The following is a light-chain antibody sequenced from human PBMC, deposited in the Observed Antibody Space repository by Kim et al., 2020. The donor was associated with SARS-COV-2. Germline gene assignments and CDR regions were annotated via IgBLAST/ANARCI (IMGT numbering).Light chain of an antibody. Sequence: QSVLTQPPSVSAAPGQKVTISCSGRSSNIGSNYVSWYQQLPGTAPKLLIHDNDRRPSGIPDRFSGSKSGTSATLGITGLQTGDEADYYCGTWDSSLSAGVFGGGTQLTVL. CDR2: DND. V-gene: IGLV1-51*01. CDR1: SSNIGSNY. J-gene: IGLJ2*01. CDR3: GTWDSSLSAGV.